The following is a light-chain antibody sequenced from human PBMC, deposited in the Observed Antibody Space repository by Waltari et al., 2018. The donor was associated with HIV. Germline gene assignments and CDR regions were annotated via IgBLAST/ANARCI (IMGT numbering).Light chain of an antibody. Sequence: QSVLTQPPSASGTPGQSVTISCSGSTSNIGSNTVNWYQQLPGTAPQLLIYSNNQRPSGVPDRFSGSKSGTSASLAISGLQSEDEADYYCAAWDDSLNGAVFGGGTQLTVL. V-gene: IGLV1-44*01. CDR2: SNN. CDR1: TSNIGSNT. J-gene: IGLJ7*01. CDR3: AAWDDSLNGAV.